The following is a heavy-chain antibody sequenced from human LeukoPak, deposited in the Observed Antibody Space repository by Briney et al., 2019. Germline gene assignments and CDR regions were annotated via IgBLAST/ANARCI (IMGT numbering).Heavy chain of an antibody. D-gene: IGHD3-10*01. J-gene: IGHJ4*02. Sequence: SETLSLTCTVSGGSISSYYWSWIRQPPGKGLEWIGYIYYSGSTNYNPSPKSRVTISVDTSKNQFSLKLSSVTAADTAVYYCARGGSMYFDYWGQGTLVTVSS. V-gene: IGHV4-59*01. CDR2: IYYSGST. CDR1: GGSISSYY. CDR3: ARGGSMYFDY.